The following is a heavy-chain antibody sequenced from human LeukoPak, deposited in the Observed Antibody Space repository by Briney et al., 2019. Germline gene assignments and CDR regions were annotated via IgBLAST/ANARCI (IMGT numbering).Heavy chain of an antibody. J-gene: IGHJ4*02. CDR3: ATGDFWSGYFYFDY. Sequence: HPGGSLRLSCVASGFTFSSYAMSWVRQAPGKGLEWVSAISGSGGSTYYAASVKGRFTISRDNSKNTLYLQMNSLRAEDTAVYYCATGDFWSGYFYFDYWGQGTLVTVSS. CDR1: GFTFSSYA. V-gene: IGHV3-23*01. D-gene: IGHD3-3*01. CDR2: ISGSGGST.